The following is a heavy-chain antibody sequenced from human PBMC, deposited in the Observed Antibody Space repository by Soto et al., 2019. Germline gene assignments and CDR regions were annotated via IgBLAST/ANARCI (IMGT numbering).Heavy chain of an antibody. J-gene: IGHJ4*02. CDR1: GGSISSYY. CDR2: IYYTGST. D-gene: IGHD3-22*01. CDR3: ARVDSSGSYFDS. Sequence: XXTLSLTFTVSGGSISSYYWSWILQPPGKGLEWIGYIYYTGSTNYNPSLKSRVTLSADTSKNQFSLKLSSVTAADTAMYYCARVDSSGSYFDSWGQGTLVTVSS. V-gene: IGHV4-59*01.